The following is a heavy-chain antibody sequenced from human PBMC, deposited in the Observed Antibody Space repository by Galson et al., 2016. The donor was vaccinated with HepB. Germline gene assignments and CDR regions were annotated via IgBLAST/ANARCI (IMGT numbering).Heavy chain of an antibody. CDR2: ISSSSTYI. V-gene: IGHV3-21*04. J-gene: IGHJ4*02. CDR3: TSEPTDSEEGY. Sequence: SLRLSCAASGFTFSNYNINWVRQAPGKGLEWVSSISSSSTYIYYADSVKGRFTISRDNAKNSLYLEMNSLRAEDTAVYYCTSEPTDSEEGYWGQGTLVTVPS. CDR1: GFTFSNYN.